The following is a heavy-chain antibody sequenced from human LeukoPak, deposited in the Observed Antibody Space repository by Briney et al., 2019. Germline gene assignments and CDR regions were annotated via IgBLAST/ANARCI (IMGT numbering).Heavy chain of an antibody. Sequence: SETLSLTCAVYGGSFSGYYWSWIRQPPGKGLEWIGEINHSGSTNYNPSLKSRVTISVDTSKNQFSLKLSSVTAADTAVYYCARPIHDYGDYYFDYWGQGTLVTVSS. CDR3: ARPIHDYGDYYFDY. CDR1: GGSFSGYY. J-gene: IGHJ4*02. CDR2: INHSGST. D-gene: IGHD4-17*01. V-gene: IGHV4-34*01.